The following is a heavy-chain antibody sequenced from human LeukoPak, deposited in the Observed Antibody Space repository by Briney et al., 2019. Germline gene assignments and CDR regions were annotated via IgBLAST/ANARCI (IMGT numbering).Heavy chain of an antibody. CDR2: INHSGST. D-gene: IGHD3-10*01. CDR3: AGRERDGSGSRTVDY. CDR1: GGSFSGYY. J-gene: IGHJ4*02. Sequence: SETLSLTCAVYGGSFSGYYWSWIRQPPGKGLEWIGEINHSGSTNYNPSLKSRVTISVDTSKNQFSLKVSSVTAADTPVYYCAGRERDGSGSRTVDYWGQGTLVTVST. V-gene: IGHV4-34*01.